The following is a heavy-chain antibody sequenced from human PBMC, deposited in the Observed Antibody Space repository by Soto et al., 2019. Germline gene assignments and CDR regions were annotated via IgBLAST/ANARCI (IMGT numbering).Heavy chain of an antibody. J-gene: IGHJ3*02. V-gene: IGHV1-69*13. CDR1: GGTFSSYA. Sequence: ASVKVSCKASGGTFSSYAISWVRQAPGQGLEWMGGIIPIFGTANYAQKFQGRVTITADESTSTAYTELSSLRSEDTAVYYCARDYGSGGYSGSYSLAFDIWGQGTMVTVSS. CDR3: ARDYGSGGYSGSYSLAFDI. D-gene: IGHD1-26*01. CDR2: IIPIFGTA.